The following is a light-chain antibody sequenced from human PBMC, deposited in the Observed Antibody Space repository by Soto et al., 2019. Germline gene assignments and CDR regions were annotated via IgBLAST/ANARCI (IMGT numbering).Light chain of an antibody. CDR3: QVWDGSGDPVI. Sequence: SYELTQPPSVSVAPGKTARIXCGGNNIGGKSVNWHQQKPGQAPVLVIFYDSDRPSGIPERFSGSNSGNTATLTISRVEAGDEADYYCQVWDGSGDPVIFGGGTKVTVL. CDR1: NIGGKS. CDR2: YDS. J-gene: IGLJ2*01. V-gene: IGLV3-21*04.